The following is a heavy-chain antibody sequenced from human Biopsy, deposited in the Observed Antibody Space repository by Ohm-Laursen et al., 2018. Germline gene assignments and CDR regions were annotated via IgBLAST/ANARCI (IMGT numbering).Heavy chain of an antibody. CDR3: SKWTGGYSYSSL. D-gene: IGHD5-12*01. CDR1: GFNFGDSG. J-gene: IGHJ4*02. CDR2: IRSESSGGTR. Sequence: SLRLSCAASGFNFGDSGMGWFRQAPGKGLECVGLIRSESSGGTREYAAPVKGRFTVSRDDYKSIAYLDMNSLKTEDTAMYYCSKWTGGYSYSSLWGRGTLVAVSS. V-gene: IGHV3-49*03.